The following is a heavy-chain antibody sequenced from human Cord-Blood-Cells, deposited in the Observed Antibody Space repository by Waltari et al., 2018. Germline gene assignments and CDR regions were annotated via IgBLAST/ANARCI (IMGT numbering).Heavy chain of an antibody. Sequence: EVQLVESGGGLVQPGGSLRLSCAASGFTVSRHYMSWVRQAPGKGLEWVSVIYSGGSTYYADSVKGRFTISRHNSKNTLYLQMNSLRAEDTAVYDCASTIGSYYDYWGQGTLVTVSS. J-gene: IGHJ4*02. CDR1: GFTVSRHY. V-gene: IGHV3-53*04. D-gene: IGHD1-26*01. CDR3: ASTIGSYYDY. CDR2: IYSGGST.